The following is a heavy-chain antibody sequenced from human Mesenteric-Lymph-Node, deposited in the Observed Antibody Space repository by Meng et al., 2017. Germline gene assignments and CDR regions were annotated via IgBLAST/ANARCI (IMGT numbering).Heavy chain of an antibody. Sequence: QVQLQESGPGLGKPSETLSLTCTFSGGSISSYYWSWIRQPPGKGLEWIGHIYYSGSTNYNPSLKSRVTISVDTSKNQFSLKLSSVTATDTAVYYCARQSGYFDYWGQGTLVTVSS. CDR2: IYYSGST. CDR3: ARQSGYFDY. J-gene: IGHJ4*02. D-gene: IGHD3-10*01. V-gene: IGHV4-59*08. CDR1: GGSISSYY.